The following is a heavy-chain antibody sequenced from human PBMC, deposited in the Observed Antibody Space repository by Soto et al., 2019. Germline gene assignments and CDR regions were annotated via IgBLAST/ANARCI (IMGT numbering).Heavy chain of an antibody. V-gene: IGHV3-23*01. CDR3: AKGRSYHYYYGMDV. Sequence: GGSLALSGAASVFTVSSYAMSWVLRAPGKGLEWVSAISGSGGSTYYAGSVKGRFTISRDNSKNTLYLQMNSLRAEDTAVYYCAKGRSYHYYYGMDVWGQGTTVTVSS. CDR1: VFTVSSYA. J-gene: IGHJ6*02. D-gene: IGHD1-26*01. CDR2: ISGSGGST.